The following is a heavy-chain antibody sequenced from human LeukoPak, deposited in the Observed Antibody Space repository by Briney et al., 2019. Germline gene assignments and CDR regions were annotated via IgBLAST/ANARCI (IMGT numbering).Heavy chain of an antibody. CDR1: GYTFTSYS. CDR2: INTNTVNP. J-gene: IGHJ3*02. CDR3: SREGGGYYDSSGYYHAFDI. Sequence: GASVKVSCKASGYTFTSYSMNWVRQDTGAGLEWMGWINTNTVNPTYAQGFTGRFVFSSNTSASTAYLQLSSLKVEDTAVYYCSREGGGYYDSSGYYHAFDIWGQGTMVTVSS. D-gene: IGHD3-22*01. V-gene: IGHV7-4-1*02.